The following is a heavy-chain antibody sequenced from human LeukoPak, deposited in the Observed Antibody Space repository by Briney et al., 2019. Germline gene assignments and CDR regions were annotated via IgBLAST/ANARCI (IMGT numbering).Heavy chain of an antibody. V-gene: IGHV4-59*08. CDR3: AKMGNPATVTADY. J-gene: IGHJ4*02. CDR1: GGSMRSYY. D-gene: IGHD4-17*01. CDR2: ISYSGST. Sequence: SETLSLTCTVSGGSMRSYYWSWIRQPPGKGLEWIGYISYSGSTIYNPSLKSRVTISVDTSENQFSLKLNSVTAADTAVYYCAKMGNPATVTADYWGQGTLVTVSS.